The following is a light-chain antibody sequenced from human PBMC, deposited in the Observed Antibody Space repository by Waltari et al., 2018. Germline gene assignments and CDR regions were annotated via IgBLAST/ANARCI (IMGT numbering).Light chain of an antibody. CDR1: HRINIW. CDR3: QQFDTDVT. V-gene: IGKV1-5*01. J-gene: IGKJ2*01. Sequence: IQVIQSPSTLSASVGDTVTISCRVSHRINIWLAWYQQKPGKAPKLLSKQASTLEDGVPARFGGSGSGTEFTLTIKSLQPDDFGTYFCQQFDTDVTFGQGTKVEI. CDR2: QAS.